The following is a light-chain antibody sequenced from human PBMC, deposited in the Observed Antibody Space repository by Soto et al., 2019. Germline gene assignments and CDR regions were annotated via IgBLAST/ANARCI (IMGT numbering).Light chain of an antibody. CDR3: MQALQTPYT. CDR1: QSPLHSNGYNY. J-gene: IGKJ2*01. Sequence: DIVMTQSPLSLPVTPGEPASISCRSSQSPLHSNGYNYLDWYLQKPEQSPQLLIYLGSNRASGVPDRFSVSGSGTDFTLKISRVEAEDVGVYYCMQALQTPYTFGQGTKLEIK. CDR2: LGS. V-gene: IGKV2-28*01.